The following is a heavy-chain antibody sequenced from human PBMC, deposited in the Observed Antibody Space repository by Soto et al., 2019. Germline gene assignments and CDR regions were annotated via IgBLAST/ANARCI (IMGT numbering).Heavy chain of an antibody. Sequence: GSLRLSCAASGFTFSSYAMSWVRQAPGKGLEWVSAISGSGGSTYYADSVKGRFTISRDNSKNTRYLQMNSLRAEDTAVYYCAKDHGVYNWFDPWGQGTLVTVS. V-gene: IGHV3-23*01. CDR3: AKDHGVYNWFDP. D-gene: IGHD6-13*01. CDR2: ISGSGGST. J-gene: IGHJ5*02. CDR1: GFTFSSYA.